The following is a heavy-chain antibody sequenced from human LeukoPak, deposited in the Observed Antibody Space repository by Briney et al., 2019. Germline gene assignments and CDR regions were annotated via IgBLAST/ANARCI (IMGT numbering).Heavy chain of an antibody. Sequence: SETLSLTCAVYGGSFSGYYWSWIRQPPGKGLEWIGEINHSGSTNYNPSLKSRVTISVDTSKNQFSLKPSSVTAADTAVYYCARGGPNSKYCSSTSCLPPGFDPWGQGTLVTVSS. CDR2: INHSGST. V-gene: IGHV4-34*01. D-gene: IGHD2-2*01. J-gene: IGHJ5*02. CDR3: ARGGPNSKYCSSTSCLPPGFDP. CDR1: GGSFSGYY.